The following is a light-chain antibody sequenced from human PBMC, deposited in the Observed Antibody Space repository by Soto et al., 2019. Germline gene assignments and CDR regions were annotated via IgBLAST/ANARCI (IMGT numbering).Light chain of an antibody. J-gene: IGKJ4*01. CDR3: QQYGSSQVT. Sequence: EIVLTQSPGTLSLSPGERATLSCRASQSVSSSYLAWYQQKPGQAPRLLIYGASSRATGIPDRFSGRGSGTNFALTISRVEPEDFAVDYCQQYGSSQVTFGGGTKVESK. V-gene: IGKV3-20*01. CDR2: GAS. CDR1: QSVSSSY.